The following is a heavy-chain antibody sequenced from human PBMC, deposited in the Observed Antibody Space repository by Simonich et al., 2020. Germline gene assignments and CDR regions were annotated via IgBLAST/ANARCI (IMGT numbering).Heavy chain of an antibody. Sequence: QVQLVQSGAEVKKPGASVKVSCKASGYTFTSSGISWVRQAPGQGLEWMGGISGYNGNTNYAQKLQGRVTMTTDTSTSTAYMELRSLRSDDTAVYYCARASRGTWWYYYFDYWGQGTLVTVSS. J-gene: IGHJ4*02. D-gene: IGHD2-15*01. CDR3: ARASRGTWWYYYFDY. CDR2: ISGYNGNT. CDR1: GYTFTSSG. V-gene: IGHV1-18*01.